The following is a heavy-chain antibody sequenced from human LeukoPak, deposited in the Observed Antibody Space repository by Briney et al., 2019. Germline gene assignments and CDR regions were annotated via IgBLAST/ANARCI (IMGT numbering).Heavy chain of an antibody. D-gene: IGHD3-22*01. CDR3: AKLTPPSYYDSSGYGL. CDR2: ISSSSSYI. J-gene: IGHJ4*02. CDR1: GFTFSSYS. Sequence: PGGSLRLFCAASGFTFSSYSMNWVPQAPGKGLEWVSSISSSSSYIYYADSVKGRFTISRDNYKNTLYLQMNSLRAEDTAVYYCAKLTPPSYYDSSGYGLWGQGTLVTVSS. V-gene: IGHV3-21*01.